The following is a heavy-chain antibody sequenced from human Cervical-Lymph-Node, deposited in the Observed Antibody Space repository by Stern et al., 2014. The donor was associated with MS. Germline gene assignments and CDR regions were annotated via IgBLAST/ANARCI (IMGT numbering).Heavy chain of an antibody. CDR1: GFTFSTYA. V-gene: IGHV3-23*01. Sequence: EVQLLESGGGLVQPGGSLRLSCAASGFTFSTYAFSWVRQAPGKGLEWVSSISDSGVYTYYADSVKGRFTISRDNSKSMLYLEMQSLRAEDTAMYHCAKDLGRGVVVVPLYGLDVWGQGTTVTVSS. CDR3: AKDLGRGVVVVPLYGLDV. CDR2: ISDSGVYT. J-gene: IGHJ6*02. D-gene: IGHD2-2*01.